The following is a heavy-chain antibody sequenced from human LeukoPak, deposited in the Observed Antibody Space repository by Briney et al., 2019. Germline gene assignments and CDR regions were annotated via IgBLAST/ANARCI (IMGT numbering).Heavy chain of an antibody. Sequence: GGSLRLSCEASEFSISNDWMSWVRQTPGKGLEWVARVKSRSAGETTHYAAPVKGRFIISRDDSRNTLYLQMNSLRAEDTAVYYCARGVYCSSTSCSGFWFDPWGQGTLVTVSS. CDR2: VKSRSAGETT. J-gene: IGHJ5*02. CDR1: EFSISNDW. CDR3: ARGVYCSSTSCSGFWFDP. D-gene: IGHD2-2*01. V-gene: IGHV3-15*01.